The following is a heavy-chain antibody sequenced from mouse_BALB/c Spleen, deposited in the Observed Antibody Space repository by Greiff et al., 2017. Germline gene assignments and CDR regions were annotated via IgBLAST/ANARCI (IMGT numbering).Heavy chain of an antibody. V-gene: IGHV1-14*01. J-gene: IGHJ3*01. CDR1: GYTFTSYV. CDR3: ARGSSPWFAY. D-gene: IGHD1-1*01. CDR2: INPYNDGT. Sequence: VQLKQSGPELVKPGASVKMSCKASGYTFTSYVMHWVKQKPGQGLEWIGYINPYNDGTNYNEKFKSKATLTVDKSSSTAYMQLSSLTSEDSAVYYCARGSSPWFAYWGQGTLVTVSA.